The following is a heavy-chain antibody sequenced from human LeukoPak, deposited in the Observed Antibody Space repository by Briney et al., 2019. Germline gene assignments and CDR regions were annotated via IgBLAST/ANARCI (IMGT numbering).Heavy chain of an antibody. D-gene: IGHD6-13*01. Sequence: PSDPLSLPCAVYGGSFSGYYWSWLRQPPGKGLEWIGEINHSGRTNYNPSLKSRVTISVDTSKNQFSLKLSSVTAADTAVYYCARGRGIAAAGTGVDYWGQGTLVTVSS. V-gene: IGHV4-34*01. CDR1: GGSFSGYY. CDR3: ARGRGIAAAGTGVDY. CDR2: INHSGRT. J-gene: IGHJ4*02.